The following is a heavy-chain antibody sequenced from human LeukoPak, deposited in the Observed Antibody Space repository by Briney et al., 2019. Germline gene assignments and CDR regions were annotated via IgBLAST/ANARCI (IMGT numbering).Heavy chain of an antibody. Sequence: GGSLRLSCAASGFTFSSYGMHWVRQAPGKGLEWVAIIWYDGSDKYYADSVKGRFTISRDNSKNTLYLQMNSLRAEDTAVYYCAGATTSGRKFLDYWGQGTLVTVSS. V-gene: IGHV3-33*01. J-gene: IGHJ4*02. CDR3: AGATTSGRKFLDY. CDR1: GFTFSSYG. D-gene: IGHD3-10*01. CDR2: IWYDGSDK.